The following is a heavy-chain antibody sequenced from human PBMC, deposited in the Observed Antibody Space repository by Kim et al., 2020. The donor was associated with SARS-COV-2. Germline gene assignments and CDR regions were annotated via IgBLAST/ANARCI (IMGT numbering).Heavy chain of an antibody. J-gene: IGHJ6*02. CDR2: ISSSSSYT. Sequence: GGSLRLSCAASGFTFSDYYMSWIRQAPGKGLEWVSYISSSSSYTNYADSVKGRFTISRDNAKNSPYLQMNSLRAEDTAVYYCARKSHRYYYGMDVWGQGTTVTVSS. CDR1: GFTFSDYY. CDR3: ARKSHRYYYGMDV. V-gene: IGHV3-11*03.